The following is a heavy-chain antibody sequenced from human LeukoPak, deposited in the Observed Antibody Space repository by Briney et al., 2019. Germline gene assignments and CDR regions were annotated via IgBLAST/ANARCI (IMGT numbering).Heavy chain of an antibody. CDR3: ATQDGGAINPNLDY. CDR2: IKQDGSEK. V-gene: IGHV3-7*01. J-gene: IGHJ4*02. CDR1: GFTFSSYE. Sequence: PGGSLRLSCAASGFTFSSYEMNWVRQAPGKGLEWVANIKQDGSEKYYVDSVKGRFTISRDNAKNSLYLQMNSLRAEDTAVYYCATQDGGAINPNLDYWGQGTLVTVSS. D-gene: IGHD3-16*01.